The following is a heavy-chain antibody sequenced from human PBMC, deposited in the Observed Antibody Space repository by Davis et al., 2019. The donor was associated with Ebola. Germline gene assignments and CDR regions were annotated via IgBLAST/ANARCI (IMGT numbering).Heavy chain of an antibody. V-gene: IGHV4-4*02. CDR1: GCTISSSNW. CDR2: IYHSGST. Sequence: SETLSLTCAVSGCTISSSNWWSWVRQPPGKGLEWVGEIYHSGSTYYNPSLKSRVTISVDTSKNQFSLKLSSVTAADTAVYYCAIVSLWSGYYTHVGWFDPWGQGTLVTVSS. J-gene: IGHJ5*02. CDR3: AIVSLWSGYYTHVGWFDP. D-gene: IGHD3-3*01.